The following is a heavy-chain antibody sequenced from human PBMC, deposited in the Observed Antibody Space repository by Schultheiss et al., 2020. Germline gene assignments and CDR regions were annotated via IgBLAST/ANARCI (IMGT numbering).Heavy chain of an antibody. CDR1: GFTFSSYS. CDR2: ISYDGSNK. CDR3: AKDKRDYGDYYYYGMDV. D-gene: IGHD4-17*01. Sequence: GESLKISCAASGFTFSSYSMNWVRQAPGKGLEWVAVISYDGSNKYYADSVKGRFTISRDNSKNSLYLQMNSLRAEDTALYYCAKDKRDYGDYYYYGMDVWGQGTTVTLSS. V-gene: IGHV3-30*18. J-gene: IGHJ6*02.